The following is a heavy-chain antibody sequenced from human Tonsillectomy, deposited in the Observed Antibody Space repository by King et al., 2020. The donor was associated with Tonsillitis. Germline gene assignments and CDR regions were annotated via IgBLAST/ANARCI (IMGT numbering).Heavy chain of an antibody. J-gene: IGHJ4*02. CDR1: GGSISSSDHY. Sequence: QLQESGPGVVKPSETLSLTCTVSGGSISSSDHYWARIRQPPGKGLEWIGYMYYSGTIFYNPSLKSRITISVGTSENRFSLTWSSVTAADTAVYFCAGSVSGSFDYWGQGALVTVSS. D-gene: IGHD1-26*01. CDR2: MYYSGTI. V-gene: IGHV4-39*01. CDR3: AGSVSGSFDY.